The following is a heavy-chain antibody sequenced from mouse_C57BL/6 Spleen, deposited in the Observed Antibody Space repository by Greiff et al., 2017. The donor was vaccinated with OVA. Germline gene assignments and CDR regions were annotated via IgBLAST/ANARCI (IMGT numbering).Heavy chain of an antibody. Sequence: VKLVESGPGLVQPSQSLSITCTVSGFSLTSYGVHWVRQSPGKGLEWLGVIWRGGSTDYNAAFMSRLSITKDNSKSQVFFKMNSLQADDTAIYYCAKTLITTVPWGFDVWGTGTTVTVSS. D-gene: IGHD1-1*01. CDR2: IWRGGST. V-gene: IGHV2-5*01. CDR3: AKTLITTVPWGFDV. J-gene: IGHJ1*03. CDR1: GFSLTSYG.